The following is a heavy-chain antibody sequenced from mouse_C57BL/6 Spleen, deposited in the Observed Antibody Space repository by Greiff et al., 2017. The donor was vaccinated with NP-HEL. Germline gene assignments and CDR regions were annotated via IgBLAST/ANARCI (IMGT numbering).Heavy chain of an antibody. CDR2: IYPGDGDT. Sequence: VQLQQSGPELVKPGASVKISCKASGYAFSSSWMNWVKQRPGKGLEWIGRIYPGDGDTNYNGKFKGKATLTADKSSSTAYMQLSSLTSEDSAVYFCARSDYYGSNSLFDYWGQGTTLTVSS. D-gene: IGHD1-1*01. CDR1: GYAFSSSW. CDR3: ARSDYYGSNSLFDY. J-gene: IGHJ2*01. V-gene: IGHV1-82*01.